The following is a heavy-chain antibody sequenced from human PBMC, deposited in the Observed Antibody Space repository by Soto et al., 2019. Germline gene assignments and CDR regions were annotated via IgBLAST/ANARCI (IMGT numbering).Heavy chain of an antibody. V-gene: IGHV4-34*01. CDR1: GGSLSGYY. Sequence: ASETLSLTCAVYGGSLSGYYWSWIRQPPGKGLEWIGEINHSGSTNYNPSLKSRVTISVDTSKNQVSLKLSSVTAADTAVYYCARGPSNWSWGVYYYYYMDVWGKGTTVTVSS. J-gene: IGHJ6*03. D-gene: IGHD4-4*01. CDR3: ARGPSNWSWGVYYYYYMDV. CDR2: INHSGST.